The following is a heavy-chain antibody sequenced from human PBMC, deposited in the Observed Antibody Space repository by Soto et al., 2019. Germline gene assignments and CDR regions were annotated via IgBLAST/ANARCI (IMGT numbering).Heavy chain of an antibody. CDR1: GYSLSGYY. CDR3: ARASVSGRRFDY. J-gene: IGHJ4*01. D-gene: IGHD6-19*01. V-gene: IGHV1-46*03. Sequence: ASVKVSCKASGYSLSGYYIHWVRQAPGQGLEWMGIINPSGGSTTYAQKFQGRVTMTRDTSTNTVYMELSNLTSEDTAAYYCARASVSGRRFDYWGQ. CDR2: INPSGGST.